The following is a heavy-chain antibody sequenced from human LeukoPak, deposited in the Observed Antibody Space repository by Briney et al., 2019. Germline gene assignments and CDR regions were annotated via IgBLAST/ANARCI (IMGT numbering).Heavy chain of an antibody. CDR2: ISGSGGST. J-gene: IGHJ5*02. CDR1: GFTFSSYA. Sequence: GGSLRLSCAASGFTFSSYAMSWVRQAPGKGLEWVSAISGSGGSTYYADSVKGRFTISRDNSKNTLYLQMNSRRAEDTAVYYCAKDPLASRYCSSTSCYTNWFDPWGQGTLVTVSS. V-gene: IGHV3-23*01. D-gene: IGHD2-2*02. CDR3: AKDPLASRYCSSTSCYTNWFDP.